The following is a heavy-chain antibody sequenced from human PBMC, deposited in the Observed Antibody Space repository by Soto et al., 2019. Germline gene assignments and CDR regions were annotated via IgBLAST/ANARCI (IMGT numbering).Heavy chain of an antibody. CDR2: IYYSGST. CDR1: GGSISSYY. D-gene: IGHD2-15*01. CDR3: ASVVVVAWYNWFDP. V-gene: IGHV4-59*08. J-gene: IGHJ5*02. Sequence: SETLSLTCTVSGGSISSYYWSWIRQPPGKGLEWIGYIYYSGSTYYNPSLKSRVTISVDTSKNQFSLKLSSVTAADTAVYYCASVVVVAWYNWFDPWGQGTLVTVSS.